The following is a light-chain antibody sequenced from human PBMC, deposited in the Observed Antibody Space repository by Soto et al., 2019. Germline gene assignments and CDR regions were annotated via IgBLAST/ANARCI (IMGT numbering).Light chain of an antibody. CDR2: SDN. Sequence: QPVLTQPPSASGTPGQRVTISCSGSSSNIGTYSVSWYQHFPGTAPRLLIYSDNQRPSGVPDRFSASKSGASASLAISGLQSEDEADFYCAAWDDSLKGCVFGTGTKLTVL. CDR1: SSNIGTYS. V-gene: IGLV1-44*01. J-gene: IGLJ1*01. CDR3: AAWDDSLKGCV.